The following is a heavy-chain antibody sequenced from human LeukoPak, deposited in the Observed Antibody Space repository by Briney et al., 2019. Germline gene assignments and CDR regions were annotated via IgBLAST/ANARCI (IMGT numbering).Heavy chain of an antibody. CDR2: INHSGST. J-gene: IGHJ6*02. Sequence: SETLSLTCAVYGGSFSGYYWSWIRQPPGKGPEWIGEINHSGSTNYNPSLKSRVTISVDTSKNQFSLKLSSVTAADTAVYYCARLPLGYCSSTSCYDVWGQGTTVTVSS. V-gene: IGHV4-34*01. CDR1: GGSFSGYY. D-gene: IGHD2-2*01. CDR3: ARLPLGYCSSTSCYDV.